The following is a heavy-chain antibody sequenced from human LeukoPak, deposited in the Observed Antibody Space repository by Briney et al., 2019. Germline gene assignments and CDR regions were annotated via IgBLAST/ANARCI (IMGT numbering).Heavy chain of an antibody. CDR2: IYHSGST. CDR1: GYSISSGYY. Sequence: PSETLSLTCAVSGYSISSGYYWGWIRQPPGKGLELIGSIYHSGSTYNPPLKSRVTISVDTSKNQFSLKLSSVTAADTAVYYCARLAAAAGTWYYYMDVWGKGTTVTVSS. D-gene: IGHD6-13*01. V-gene: IGHV4-38-2*01. J-gene: IGHJ6*03. CDR3: ARLAAAAGTWYYYMDV.